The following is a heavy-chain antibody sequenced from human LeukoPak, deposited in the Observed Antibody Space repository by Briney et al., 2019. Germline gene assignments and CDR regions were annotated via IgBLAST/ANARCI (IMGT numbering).Heavy chain of an antibody. Sequence: ASVKVSCKASGGTFSSYAISWVRQAPGQGLEWMGGIIPIFGTANYAQKFQGRVTITADESTSTAYTELGSLRSEDTAVYYCASRYSGSRAYYYGMDVWGQGTTVTVSS. CDR2: IIPIFGTA. CDR1: GGTFSSYA. V-gene: IGHV1-69*13. D-gene: IGHD1-26*01. CDR3: ASRYSGSRAYYYGMDV. J-gene: IGHJ6*02.